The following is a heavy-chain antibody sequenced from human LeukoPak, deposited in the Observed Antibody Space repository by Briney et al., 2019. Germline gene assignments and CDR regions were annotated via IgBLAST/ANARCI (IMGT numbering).Heavy chain of an antibody. J-gene: IGHJ6*01. Sequence: GGSLRLSCAASGFTFDDYAMHWVRQPPGKGLEWVSLISGDGIRTYYADSVKGRFTISRDNTKDSLFLQMNSLRTEDTALYFCAKPRRYRSFQIAGDGMDVWGPGTTVTVSS. CDR3: AKPRRYRSFQIAGDGMDV. D-gene: IGHD6-6*01. CDR2: ISGDGIRT. V-gene: IGHV3-43*02. CDR1: GFTFDDYA.